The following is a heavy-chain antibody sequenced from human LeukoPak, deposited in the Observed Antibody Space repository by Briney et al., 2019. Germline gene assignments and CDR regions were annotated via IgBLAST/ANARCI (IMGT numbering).Heavy chain of an antibody. J-gene: IGHJ4*02. Sequence: GGSLRLSCAASGFTFSSSYMSWVRQAPGKGLEWVSIISSAGTTYYADSVKGRFTISRDNSKNTVYLQVNSLRDEDTAVYYCARDLEAANTYYFDYWGQGTMVTVSS. V-gene: IGHV3-66*01. CDR1: GFTFSSSY. CDR2: ISSAGTT. D-gene: IGHD6-13*01. CDR3: ARDLEAANTYYFDY.